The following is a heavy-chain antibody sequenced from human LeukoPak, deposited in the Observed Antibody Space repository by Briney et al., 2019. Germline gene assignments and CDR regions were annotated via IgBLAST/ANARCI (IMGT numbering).Heavy chain of an antibody. CDR3: ARGGSGRSQLLYQRTAPPTEYFQH. CDR2: INHSGST. Sequence: SETLSLTCAVYGGSFSGYYWSWIRQPPGKGLEWVGEINHSGSTNYNPSLKSRVTISVDTSKNQFSLKLSSGTAADTVVYYCARGGSGRSQLLYQRTAPPTEYFQHWGQGTLVTVSS. V-gene: IGHV4-34*01. CDR1: GGSFSGYY. D-gene: IGHD2-2*02. J-gene: IGHJ1*01.